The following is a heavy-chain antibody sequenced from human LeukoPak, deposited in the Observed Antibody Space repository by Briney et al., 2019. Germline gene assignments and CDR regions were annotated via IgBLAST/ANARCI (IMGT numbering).Heavy chain of an antibody. CDR3: ASEEAKRYYYYMDV. CDR2: ISSSSTI. Sequence: PGGSLRLSCAASGFTFSSYSMNWVRQAPGKGLEWVSYISSSSTIYYADSVKGRFTISRDNAKNSLYLQMNSLRAEDTAVYYCASEEAKRYYYYMDVWGKGTTVTVSS. J-gene: IGHJ6*03. V-gene: IGHV3-48*01. CDR1: GFTFSSYS.